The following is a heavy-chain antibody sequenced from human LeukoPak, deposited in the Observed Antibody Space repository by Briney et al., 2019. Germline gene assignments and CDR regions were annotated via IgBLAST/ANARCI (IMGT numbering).Heavy chain of an antibody. CDR3: ARQVAATLFYFDY. J-gene: IGHJ4*02. V-gene: IGHV1-2*06. D-gene: IGHD2-15*01. CDR1: GYSFTGYY. CDR2: INPISGGT. Sequence: ASVKVSCKASGYSFTGYYLHWVRQAPGQGLEWMGRINPISGGTIYAQKFQGRVTMTRDTSISTVYMELSRLKSDDTAVFYCARQVAATLFYFDYWGQGALVTVSS.